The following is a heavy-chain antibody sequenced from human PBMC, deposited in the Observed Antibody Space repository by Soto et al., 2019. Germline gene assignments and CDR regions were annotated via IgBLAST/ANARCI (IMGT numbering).Heavy chain of an antibody. Sequence: QVQLLQSGSEVKKPGSSVKVSCRASGGSLSSYPVTWVRQAPGQGLEWMGRIIPIVGLTNYAQKFQGRVTITADKSTSTAYMELSILRSDDTAGYYCARPTGGHDAGGNYMDVWGKGTTVIVSS. V-gene: IGHV1-69*02. CDR2: IIPIVGLT. J-gene: IGHJ6*03. D-gene: IGHD2-8*02. CDR3: ARPTGGHDAGGNYMDV. CDR1: GGSLSSYP.